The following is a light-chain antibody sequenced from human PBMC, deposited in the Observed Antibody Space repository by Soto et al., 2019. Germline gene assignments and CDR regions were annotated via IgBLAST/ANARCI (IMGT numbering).Light chain of an antibody. CDR2: AAS. J-gene: IGKJ2*01. V-gene: IGKV1-9*01. Sequence: DIQLTQSPSFLSASVGDRVTITCRASQDISSYLAWYQQKPGKAHKLLIYAASNLQTGVPSRFSGSGSGTEFTLTISSLQPEDFATYYCQQFDSYPRTFGQGTKLEI. CDR3: QQFDSYPRT. CDR1: QDISSY.